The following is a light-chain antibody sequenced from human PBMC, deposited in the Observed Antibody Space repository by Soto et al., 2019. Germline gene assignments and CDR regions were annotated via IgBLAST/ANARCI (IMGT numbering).Light chain of an antibody. V-gene: IGKV3-20*01. CDR2: GAS. CDR1: QSVSSSY. Sequence: EIVVTQSPGTLSLSPGERATLSCRASQSVSSSYLAWYQQKPGQAPRLLIYGASSRATGIPDRFSGSGSGTDFTLTISRLEPEDFAVYYCQQYGSSAPWTFGQGTKVEIK. CDR3: QQYGSSAPWT. J-gene: IGKJ1*01.